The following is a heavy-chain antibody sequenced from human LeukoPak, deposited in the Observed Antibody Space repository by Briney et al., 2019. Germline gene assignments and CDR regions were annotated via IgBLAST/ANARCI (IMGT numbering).Heavy chain of an antibody. J-gene: IGHJ6*02. D-gene: IGHD6-19*01. CDR1: GYTFTSYY. Sequence: ASVKVSCKASGYTFTSYYMHWVRQAPGQGPEWMGIINPSGGSTSYAQKFQGRVTMTRDTSTSTVYMELSSLRSEDTAVYYCARDLFSGTYSSGWYGNYYGMDVWGQGTTVTVSS. CDR3: ARDLFSGTYSSGWYGNYYGMDV. CDR2: INPSGGST. V-gene: IGHV1-46*01.